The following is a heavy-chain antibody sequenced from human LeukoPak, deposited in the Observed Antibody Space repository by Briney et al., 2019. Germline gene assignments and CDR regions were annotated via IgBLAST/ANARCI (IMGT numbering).Heavy chain of an antibody. CDR3: ARALGYSSSWYRGFFDY. CDR1: GGSFSSYY. V-gene: IGHV4-34*01. D-gene: IGHD6-13*01. Sequence: PSETLSLTCVVYGGSFSSYYWSWIRQPPGKRLEWIGEINYSGSTDYNPSLKSRVTISVDTSKNQFSLRLSSVTAADTAVYYCARALGYSSSWYRGFFDYWGQGTLVTVSS. J-gene: IGHJ4*02. CDR2: INYSGST.